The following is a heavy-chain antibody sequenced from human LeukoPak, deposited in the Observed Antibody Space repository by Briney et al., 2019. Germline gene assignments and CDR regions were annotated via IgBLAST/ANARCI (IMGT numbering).Heavy chain of an antibody. CDR3: ARNSYDYIWGNYRTPDY. V-gene: IGHV1-18*04. CDR2: ISTYNGNT. D-gene: IGHD3-16*02. CDR1: GYSFPSYG. J-gene: IGHJ4*02. Sequence: ASVKVSCKASGYSFPSYGISWVRQAPGQGLQWMGWISTYNGNTNYAQDFQGRVTVTTDTSTTTAYMELRSLRSDDTAVYYCARNSYDYIWGNYRTPDYWGQGTLVTVSS.